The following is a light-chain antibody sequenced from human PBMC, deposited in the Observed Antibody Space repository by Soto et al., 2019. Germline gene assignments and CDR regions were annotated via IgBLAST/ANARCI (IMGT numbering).Light chain of an antibody. J-gene: IGKJ1*01. CDR1: QSISVW. CDR3: QQYNVYWT. V-gene: IGKV1-5*03. Sequence: DIQMTQSPSTLSASVGDRVTITCRASQSISVWLAWYQQKPGKAPKLLIYMASTLESGVPSRFSGSGSGKEFTLTISSLQPDDFATYYCQQYNVYWTFGQGTRVEI. CDR2: MAS.